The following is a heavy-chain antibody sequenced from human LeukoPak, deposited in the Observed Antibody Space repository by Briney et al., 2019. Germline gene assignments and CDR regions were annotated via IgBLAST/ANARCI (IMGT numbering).Heavy chain of an antibody. D-gene: IGHD2-15*01. CDR1: GYTFTSYD. CDR2: MNPNSGNT. J-gene: IGHJ5*02. CDR3: ARGQVVVVAATQLDP. Sequence: ASVKVSCKASGYTFTSYDINWVRQATGQGLEWMGWMNPNSGNTGYAQKFQGRVTITRNTSISTAYMELRSLRSDDTAVYYCARGQVVVVAATQLDPWGQGTLVTVSS. V-gene: IGHV1-8*03.